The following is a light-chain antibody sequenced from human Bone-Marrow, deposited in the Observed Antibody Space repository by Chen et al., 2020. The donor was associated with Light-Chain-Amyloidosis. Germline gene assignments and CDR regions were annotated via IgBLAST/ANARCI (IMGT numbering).Light chain of an antibody. CDR1: SNYVGRGNH. Sequence: QSALDQPAPVSGTPGQSVTIPCPGTSNYVGRGNHFSWYQKHPDKAPKLMIYEVTNRPSWVPDRFSGSKSDNTASLTISGLQTEDEADYFCSSYTITNTLVFGSGTRVTVL. CDR2: EVT. CDR3: SSYTITNTLV. J-gene: IGLJ1*01. V-gene: IGLV2-14*01.